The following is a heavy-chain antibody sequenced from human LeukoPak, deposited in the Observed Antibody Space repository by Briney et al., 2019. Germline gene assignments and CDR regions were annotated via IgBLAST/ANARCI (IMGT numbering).Heavy chain of an antibody. CDR3: AREAITPFPNWFDP. J-gene: IGHJ5*02. CDR1: GGSVSSGSYY. Sequence: PSETLSLTCTVSGGSVSSGSYYWSWIRQPPGKGLEWIGYIYYSGSTNYNPSLKSRVTISVDTSKNQFSLKLSSVTAADTAVYYCAREAITPFPNWFDPWGQGTLVTVSS. D-gene: IGHD1-14*01. CDR2: IYYSGST. V-gene: IGHV4-61*01.